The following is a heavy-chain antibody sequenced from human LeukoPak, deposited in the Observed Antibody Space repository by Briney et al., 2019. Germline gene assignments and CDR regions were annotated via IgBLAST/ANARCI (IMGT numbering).Heavy chain of an antibody. Sequence: GGSLRLSCAASGFTFSDYYMSWIRQAPGKGLEWVSYISSSGSTIYYADSVKGRFTISRDNAKNSLYLQMNSLRAEDTAVYYCAKQTRIGNWFDPWGQGTLVTVSS. CDR1: GFTFSDYY. J-gene: IGHJ5*02. CDR3: AKQTRIGNWFDP. CDR2: ISSSGSTI. V-gene: IGHV3-11*04. D-gene: IGHD2/OR15-2a*01.